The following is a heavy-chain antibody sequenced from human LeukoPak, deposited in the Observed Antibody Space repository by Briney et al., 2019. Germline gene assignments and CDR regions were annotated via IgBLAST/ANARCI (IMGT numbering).Heavy chain of an antibody. CDR2: INWNGGST. CDR1: GFTFDDYG. J-gene: IGHJ6*03. V-gene: IGHV3-20*04. Sequence: GGSLRLCCAASGFTFDDYGMSWVRQAPGKGLEWVSAINWNGGSTGYAASVKGRFTISRGNAKNSLFLQMNSLRAEDTALYYCAREHYNDYMDVWGKGTTVTVSS. CDR3: AREHYNDYMDV.